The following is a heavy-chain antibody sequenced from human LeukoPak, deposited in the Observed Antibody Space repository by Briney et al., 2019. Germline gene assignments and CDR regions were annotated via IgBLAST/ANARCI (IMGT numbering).Heavy chain of an antibody. CDR1: GGTFSSYA. Sequence: SVKVSCKASGGTFSSYAVSWVRQAPGQGLEWMGGIIPIFGTANYAQKFQGRVTITADESTSTAYMELSSLRSEDTAVYYCARESGQLEGFDYWGQGTLVTVSS. D-gene: IGHD6-13*01. J-gene: IGHJ4*02. CDR3: ARESGQLEGFDY. V-gene: IGHV1-69*13. CDR2: IIPIFGTA.